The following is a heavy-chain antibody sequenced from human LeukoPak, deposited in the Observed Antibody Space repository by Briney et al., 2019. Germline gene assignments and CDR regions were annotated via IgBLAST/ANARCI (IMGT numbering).Heavy chain of an antibody. D-gene: IGHD3-22*01. CDR1: GFTVSSNY. Sequence: GGSLRLSCAASGFTVSSNYMSWVRQAPGKGLEWVSSISGSGSNTYYADSVKGRFIISRDNSKNTLYLQMNSLRAEDTAVYYCAKDSSGYYRPIDSWGQGTLVIVSS. CDR3: AKDSSGYYRPIDS. V-gene: IGHV3-23*01. CDR2: ISGSGSNT. J-gene: IGHJ4*02.